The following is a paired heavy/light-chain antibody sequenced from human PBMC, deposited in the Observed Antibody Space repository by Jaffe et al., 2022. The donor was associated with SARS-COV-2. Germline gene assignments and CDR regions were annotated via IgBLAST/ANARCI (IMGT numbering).Heavy chain of an antibody. D-gene: IGHD3-16*01. V-gene: IGHV3-30*18. CDR2: ISYNVTLK. Sequence: QVQLVESGGGVVQPGRSLRLSCAASGFAFNIFGMHWVRQAPGKGLEWVSKISYNVTLKSYADSVKGRFTISRDNAKNTVYLHMNSLRTEDTAVYYCAKDGGGPADFWGQGTLVTVSS. CDR1: GFAFNIFG. CDR3: AKDGGGPADF. J-gene: IGHJ4*02.
Light chain of an antibody. CDR3: QQFGRSPLT. V-gene: IGKV3-20*01. Sequence: EIVLTQSPGTLSLSPGERATLSCRASQSVASIHLAWYQQKPGQPPRLLMYEASSRATGVPDRFVGSGSGTDFTLTISSLEPDDFAVYFCQQFGRSPLTFGGGTKVEIK. CDR2: EAS. J-gene: IGKJ4*01. CDR1: QSVASIH.